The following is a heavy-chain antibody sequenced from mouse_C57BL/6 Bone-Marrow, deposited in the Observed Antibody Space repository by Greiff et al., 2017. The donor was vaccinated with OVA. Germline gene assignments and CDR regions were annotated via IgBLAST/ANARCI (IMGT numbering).Heavy chain of an antibody. CDR1: GYTFTSYW. V-gene: IGHV1-52*01. J-gene: IGHJ1*03. CDR2: IDPSDSET. D-gene: IGHD1-1*01. Sequence: QVQLQQPGAELVRPGSSVKLSCKASGYTFTSYWMHWVKQRPIPGLEWLGNIDPSDSETPYHQKFKDKATLTVDKSSSTAYMQLSSLTSEDAAVDYCARLWTTVVAPPVWGTGTTGTVSS. CDR3: ARLWTTVVAPPV.